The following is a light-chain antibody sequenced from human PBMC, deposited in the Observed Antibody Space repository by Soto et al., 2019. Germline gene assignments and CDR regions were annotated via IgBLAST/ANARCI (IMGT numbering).Light chain of an antibody. CDR1: SSDVGGYNY. CDR2: EVS. V-gene: IGLV2-14*01. CDR3: SSYTSSSTPYV. Sequence: QSALTQPASVSGSPGQSITISCTGTSSDVGGYNYVSWYQQHPGKAPKLMIYEVSNRPSGVSNRFSDSKSGNTASLTISGLQAEDEADCYCSSYTSSSTPYVFGTGTKLTVL. J-gene: IGLJ1*01.